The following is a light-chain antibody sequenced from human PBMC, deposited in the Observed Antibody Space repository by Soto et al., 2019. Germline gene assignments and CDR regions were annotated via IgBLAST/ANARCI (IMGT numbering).Light chain of an antibody. CDR1: QSVGTK. CDR2: GAS. V-gene: IGKV3-15*01. Sequence: IVMTHSPATLSFSPGERANLSCRASQSVGTKLAWYQQTPGQAPRLLIYGASNRATGVPARISGSVSGTEFTLTIASLQSEDFAVYYCQQYSSWLWTFGQGTKVDIK. J-gene: IGKJ1*01. CDR3: QQYSSWLWT.